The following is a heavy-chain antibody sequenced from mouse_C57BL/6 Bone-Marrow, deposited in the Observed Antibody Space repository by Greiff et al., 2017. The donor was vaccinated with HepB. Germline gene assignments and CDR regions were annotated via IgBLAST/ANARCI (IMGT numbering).Heavy chain of an antibody. CDR3: ARDYGSQGDWYFDV. V-gene: IGHV1-81*01. CDR2: IYPRSGNT. J-gene: IGHJ1*03. CDR1: GYTFTSYG. D-gene: IGHD1-1*01. Sequence: LEESGAELARPGASVKLSCKASGYTFTSYGISWVKQRTGQGLEWIGEIYPRSGNTYYNEKFKGKATLTADKSSSTAYMELRSLTSEDSAVYFCARDYGSQGDWYFDVWGTGTTVTVSS.